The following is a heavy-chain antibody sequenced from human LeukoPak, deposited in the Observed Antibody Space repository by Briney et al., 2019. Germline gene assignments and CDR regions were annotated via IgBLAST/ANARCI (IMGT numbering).Heavy chain of an antibody. Sequence: SETLSLTCTVSGGSISSSSYYWSWIRQPPGKGLEWIGYIYYSGSTNYNPSLKSRVTISVDTPKNQFSLKLSSVTAADTAVYYCARVLGGRSTVWVLPPRYFDLWGRGTLVTVSS. CDR1: GGSISSSSYY. CDR2: IYYSGST. CDR3: ARVLGGRSTVWVLPPRYFDL. D-gene: IGHD3-16*01. V-gene: IGHV4-61*01. J-gene: IGHJ2*01.